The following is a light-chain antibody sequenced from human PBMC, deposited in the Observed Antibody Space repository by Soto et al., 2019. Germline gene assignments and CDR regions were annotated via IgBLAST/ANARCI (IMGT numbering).Light chain of an antibody. CDR3: QQYGSSLSLT. V-gene: IGKV3-20*01. CDR2: GAS. J-gene: IGKJ4*01. Sequence: EIVLTQSPGTLSLSPGERVTLSCRASQSVRSNYLAWYQQKPGQAPRLLIYGASSRATGIPDRFSGSGSGTDFTLTISRLEPEDLAVYYCQQYGSSLSLTFGGGTKVEIK. CDR1: QSVRSNY.